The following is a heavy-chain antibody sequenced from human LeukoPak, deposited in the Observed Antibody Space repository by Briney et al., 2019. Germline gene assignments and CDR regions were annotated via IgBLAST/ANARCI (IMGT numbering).Heavy chain of an antibody. CDR3: VRGTGY. CDR2: ISSNGDNT. CDR1: GFTFSTYV. J-gene: IGHJ4*02. V-gene: IGHV3-64D*06. Sequence: PGGSLRLSCSVSGFTFSTYVMHWVRQAPGKGLESVSAISSNGDNTYYADSVKGRFTISRDNSKNTLYLQMSSLRADDTALYYCVRGTGYWGQGTLVTVSS.